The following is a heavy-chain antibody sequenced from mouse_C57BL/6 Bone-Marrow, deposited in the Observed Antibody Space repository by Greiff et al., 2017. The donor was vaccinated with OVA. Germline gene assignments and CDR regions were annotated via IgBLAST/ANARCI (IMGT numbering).Heavy chain of an antibody. CDR3: TTTYSLFEV. D-gene: IGHD2-10*01. CDR1: GFNIKDDY. V-gene: IGHV14-4*01. CDR2: IDPENGDT. J-gene: IGHJ1*03. Sequence: VQLQQSGAELVRPGASVKLSCTASGFNIKDDYMHWVKQRPEQGLEWIGWIDPENGDTEYASKFQGKATITADTSSNTAYLQLSSLTSEDTAVYYCTTTYSLFEVWGTGTTVTVSS.